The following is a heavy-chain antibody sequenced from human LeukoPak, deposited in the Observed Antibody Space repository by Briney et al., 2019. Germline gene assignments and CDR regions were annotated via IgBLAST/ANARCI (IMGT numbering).Heavy chain of an antibody. J-gene: IGHJ6*02. V-gene: IGHV4-39*07. Sequence: PSETLSLTCTVSGGSISSSSYYWGWIRQPPGKGLEWIGSIYYSGSTYYNPSLKSRVTISVDTSKNQFSLKLSSVTAADTAVYYCARESAGIGMDVWGQGTTVTVSS. CDR1: GGSISSSSYY. CDR3: ARESAGIGMDV. CDR2: IYYSGST. D-gene: IGHD1-1*01.